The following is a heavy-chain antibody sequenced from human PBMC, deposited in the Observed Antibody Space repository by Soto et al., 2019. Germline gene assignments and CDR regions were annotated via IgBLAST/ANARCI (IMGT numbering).Heavy chain of an antibody. CDR3: ATDRVVTIFGVVSHDGMDG. J-gene: IGHJ6*04. V-gene: IGHV4-59*01. D-gene: IGHD3-3*01. Sequence: SETLSLTCTVSGGSISSYYWSWIRQPPGKGLEWIGYIYYSGSTNYNPSLKSRVTISVDTSKNQFSLKLSSVTAPDTAVYYCATDRVVTIFGVVSHDGMDGWGKGTTVTVSS. CDR1: GGSISSYY. CDR2: IYYSGST.